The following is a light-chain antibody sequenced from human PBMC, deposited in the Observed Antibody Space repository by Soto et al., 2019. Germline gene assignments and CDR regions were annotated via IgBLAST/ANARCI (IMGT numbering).Light chain of an antibody. Sequence: QSVLTQPLSASGTPGQTVTISCSGSSSNIETNTVTWYQQLPGTAPKLLIYSDDLRPSGVPDRFSGSKSGTSASLAISGLQSEDEAVYYCSAWDDSLNCGGLFREGTKLTVL. CDR2: SDD. CDR1: SSNIETNT. CDR3: SAWDDSLNCGGL. V-gene: IGLV1-44*01. J-gene: IGLJ2*01.